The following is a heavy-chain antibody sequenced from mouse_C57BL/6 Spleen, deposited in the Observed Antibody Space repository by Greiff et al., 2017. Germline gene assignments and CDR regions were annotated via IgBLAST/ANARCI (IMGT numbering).Heavy chain of an antibody. D-gene: IGHD2-3*01. CDR3: ARRGGIYDGYPFAMDY. CDR1: GFTFSSYG. CDR2: ISSSGSYT. J-gene: IGHJ4*01. Sequence: EVKLVESGGDLVKPGGSLKLSCAASGFTFSSYGMSWVRQTPDKRLEWVATISSSGSYTYYPDSVKGRFTISRDNAKNTLYLQMSSLKSEDTAMYYCARRGGIYDGYPFAMDYWGQGTSVTVSS. V-gene: IGHV5-6*02.